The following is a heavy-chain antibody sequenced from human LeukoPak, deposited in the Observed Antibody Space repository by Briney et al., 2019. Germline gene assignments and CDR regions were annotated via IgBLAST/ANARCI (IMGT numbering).Heavy chain of an antibody. J-gene: IGHJ4*02. CDR2: IWNDGSNN. CDR1: GFTFSSYG. CDR3: ASSMAYNCLDY. Sequence: GRSLRLSCAASGFTFSSYGMHWVRQAPGKGLEWVAVIWNDGSNNYYADSVKGRFTISRDNAKNTLYLQMNSLRPEDTAVYYCASSMAYNCLDYWGQGTLVTVSS. V-gene: IGHV3-33*01. D-gene: IGHD5-24*01.